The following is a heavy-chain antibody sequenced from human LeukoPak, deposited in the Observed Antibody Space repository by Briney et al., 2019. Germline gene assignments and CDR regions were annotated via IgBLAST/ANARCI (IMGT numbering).Heavy chain of an antibody. CDR2: ISGSGGST. D-gene: IGHD6-13*01. J-gene: IGHJ4*02. CDR3: AKSTRYSSSWYPTSYYFDY. V-gene: IGHV3-23*01. Sequence: PGGSLRLSCAASGFTFSSYAMSWVRQAPGRGLEWVSAISGSGGSTYYADSVKGRFTISRDNSKNTLYLQMNSLRAEDTAVYYCAKSTRYSSSWYPTSYYFDYWGQGTLVTVSS. CDR1: GFTFSSYA.